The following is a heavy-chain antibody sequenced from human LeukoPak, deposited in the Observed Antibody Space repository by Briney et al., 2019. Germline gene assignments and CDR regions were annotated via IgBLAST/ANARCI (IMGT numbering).Heavy chain of an antibody. CDR2: IIPIFGTA. CDR1: GGTFSSYA. D-gene: IGHD3-10*01. Sequence: ASVKVSCKASGGTFSSYAISWVRQAPGQGLEWMGGIIPIFGTANYAQKFQGRVTITTDESTSTAYMELSSLRSEDTAVYYCASSLSDYYGSGSYYHFDYWGQGTLVTVSS. V-gene: IGHV1-69*05. J-gene: IGHJ4*02. CDR3: ASSLSDYYGSGSYYHFDY.